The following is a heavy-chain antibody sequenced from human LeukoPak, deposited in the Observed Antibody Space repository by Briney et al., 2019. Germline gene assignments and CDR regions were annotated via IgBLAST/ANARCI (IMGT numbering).Heavy chain of an antibody. Sequence: SETLSLTCTVSGGSFSSRSHYWGWIRQTPGKGLEWIGSMFYSGSTYYNPSLKSRVIIFVDTSKNQFYLKVSSVTAADTAVYCCARADVGINWFDPWGQGTLVTVSS. V-gene: IGHV4-39*01. D-gene: IGHD1-26*01. CDR2: MFYSGST. J-gene: IGHJ5*02. CDR1: GGSFSSRSHY. CDR3: ARADVGINWFDP.